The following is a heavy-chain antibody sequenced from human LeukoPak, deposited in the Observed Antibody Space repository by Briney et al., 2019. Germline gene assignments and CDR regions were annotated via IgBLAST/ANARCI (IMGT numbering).Heavy chain of an antibody. CDR1: GLAFKNYW. V-gene: IGHV3-7*01. Sequence: PGGSVRLSCLGTGLAFKNYWMTWVRRAPGKGLEWVANINPAGSIQNYVESVRGRFTISRDNAKNSLYLQLDNLRGDDTAVYYCASTFPYCGDGTCALGGQGTLVTVSS. CDR2: INPAGSIQ. J-gene: IGHJ1*01. D-gene: IGHD2-15*01. CDR3: ASTFPYCGDGTCAL.